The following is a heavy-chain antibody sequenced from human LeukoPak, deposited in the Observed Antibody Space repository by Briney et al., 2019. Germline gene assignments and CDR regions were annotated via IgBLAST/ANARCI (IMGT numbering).Heavy chain of an antibody. CDR1: GFTFGSYW. J-gene: IGHJ4*02. CDR3: ARHPYDNSAYFDY. V-gene: IGHV3-7*01. D-gene: IGHD3-22*01. Sequence: GGSLRLSCAASGFTFGSYWMNWVRQAPGKGPEWVSNINQDGSETHYVDSVKGRFTISRDNAKNSLYLQVNSLRADDTAVYYCARHPYDNSAYFDYWGQGILVTVSS. CDR2: INQDGSET.